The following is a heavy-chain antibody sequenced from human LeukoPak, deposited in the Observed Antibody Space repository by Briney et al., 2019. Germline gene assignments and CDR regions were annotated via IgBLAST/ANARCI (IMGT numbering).Heavy chain of an antibody. J-gene: IGHJ6*02. D-gene: IGHD3-16*01. V-gene: IGHV3-33*01. CDR1: GFTFSSYG. Sequence: PGGSLRLSCAASGFTFSSYGMHWVRQAPGKGLEWVAVIWYDGSSKYYADSVKGRFTISRDNSKNTLYLQMNSLRAEDTAVYYCARGPWGTLYGMDVWGQGTTVTVSS. CDR2: IWYDGSSK. CDR3: ARGPWGTLYGMDV.